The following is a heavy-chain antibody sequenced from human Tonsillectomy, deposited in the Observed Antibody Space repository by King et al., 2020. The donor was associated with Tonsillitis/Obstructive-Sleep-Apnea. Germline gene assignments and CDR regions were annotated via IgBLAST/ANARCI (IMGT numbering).Heavy chain of an antibody. Sequence: VQLVESGGGLVQPGRSLRLSCAASGFTFDDYAMHWVRQAPGKGLEWVSGISWNSGSIGYADSVKGRFTISRDNAKNSLYLQMNSLRAEDTALYYCAKDIWEYSSSSPVDVWGKGTTVTVSS. V-gene: IGHV3-9*01. CDR3: AKDIWEYSSSSPVDV. CDR1: GFTFDDYA. J-gene: IGHJ6*04. CDR2: ISWNSGSI. D-gene: IGHD6-6*01.